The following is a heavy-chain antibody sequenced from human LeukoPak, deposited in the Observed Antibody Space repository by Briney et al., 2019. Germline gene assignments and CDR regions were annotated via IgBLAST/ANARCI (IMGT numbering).Heavy chain of an antibody. CDR3: ARDISSGWYERVAFDI. Sequence: PGGSLRLSCAASGFTFSSYEMNWVRQAPGKGLEWVSYISSSGSTIYYADSVKGRFTISRDNAKNSLYLQMNSLRAEDTAVYYCARDISSGWYERVAFDIWGQGTMVTVSS. D-gene: IGHD6-19*01. V-gene: IGHV3-48*03. CDR1: GFTFSSYE. J-gene: IGHJ3*02. CDR2: ISSSGSTI.